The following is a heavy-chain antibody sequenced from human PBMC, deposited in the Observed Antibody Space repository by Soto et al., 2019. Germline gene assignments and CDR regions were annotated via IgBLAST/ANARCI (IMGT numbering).Heavy chain of an antibody. V-gene: IGHV4-39*01. CDR3: ATSEGQLWLQSDS. Sequence: QLQLQESGPGLVKPSETLSLTCTVSGGSIRSNNYYWGWIRQPPGKGLECIGSIYYRGSTYYNPSLKSRVTISVDTSKNQCSLKLSSVTATDTAVYYCATSEGQLWLQSDSWCKGTLVTVSS. D-gene: IGHD5-18*01. CDR1: GGSIRSNNYY. J-gene: IGHJ4*02. CDR2: IYYRGST.